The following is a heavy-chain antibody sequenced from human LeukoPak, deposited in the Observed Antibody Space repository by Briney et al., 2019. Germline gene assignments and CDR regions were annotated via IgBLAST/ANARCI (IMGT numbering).Heavy chain of an antibody. Sequence: SQTLSLTCAISGDSISGNSVAWNWIRQSPSRGLEWLGRTYYASKWCRDYATSVKSRITVNPDTSKNQFSLQLNSVTPEDTAVYYCVRGQFSAFDIWGQGTMVTVTS. CDR2: TYYASKWCR. D-gene: IGHD3-3*01. V-gene: IGHV6-1*01. CDR1: GDSISGNSVA. CDR3: VRGQFSAFDI. J-gene: IGHJ3*02.